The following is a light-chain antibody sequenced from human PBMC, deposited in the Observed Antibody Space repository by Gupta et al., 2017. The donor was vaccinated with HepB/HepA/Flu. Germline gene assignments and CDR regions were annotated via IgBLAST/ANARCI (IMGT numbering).Light chain of an antibody. CDR3: QQYKSDDPSPYT. CDR2: KAS. CDR1: QSISSW. J-gene: IGKJ2*01. Sequence: DIQMTQSPSTLSASVGDRVTITCRASQSISSWLAWYQQKPGKAPKLLIYKASSLESGVPSRFSGSGFGTECTLTISSLQPEECATYYCQQYKSDDPSPYTFGQGTKLEIK. V-gene: IGKV1-5*03.